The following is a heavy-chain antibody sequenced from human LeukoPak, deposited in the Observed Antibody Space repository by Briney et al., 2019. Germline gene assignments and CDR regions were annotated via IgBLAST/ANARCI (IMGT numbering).Heavy chain of an antibody. Sequence: PGGSLRLSCAASGFTFSSYAMSWVRQAPGKGLEWISAISGSGGSTYYADSVKGRFTISRDNSKNTLYLQMNSLRAEDTAVYYCAKGPVRGVPIWGFDYWGQGTLVTVSS. J-gene: IGHJ4*02. V-gene: IGHV3-23*01. CDR1: GFTFSSYA. CDR3: AKGPVRGVPIWGFDY. D-gene: IGHD3-10*01. CDR2: ISGSGGST.